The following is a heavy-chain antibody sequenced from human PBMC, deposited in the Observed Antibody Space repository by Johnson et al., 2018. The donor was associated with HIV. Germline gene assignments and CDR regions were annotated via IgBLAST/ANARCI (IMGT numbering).Heavy chain of an antibody. CDR2: IRSDGSST. CDR3: AKSRLSGAFDM. Sequence: QVQLVESGGGVVQPGRSLRLSCVASGFTFSNYGMHWVRQAPGKGLVWVACIRSDGSSTYYADSVKGRFTISRDNSKNTMFLQMNSLRAEDTAVYYCAKSRLSGAFDMWGQGTMVTVSS. D-gene: IGHD1-1*01. J-gene: IGHJ3*02. CDR1: GFTFSNYG. V-gene: IGHV3-30*02.